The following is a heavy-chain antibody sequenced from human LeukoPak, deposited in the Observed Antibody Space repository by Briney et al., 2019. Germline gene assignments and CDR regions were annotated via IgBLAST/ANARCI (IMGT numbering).Heavy chain of an antibody. V-gene: IGHV5-51*01. CDR2: IYPDDSES. CDR1: GYSFTNYW. Sequence: GESLKISCEASGYSFTNYWIGWVRQMPGKGLEWMGIIYPDDSESKYSPSFQGQVTISADKSISTAYLQWSSLKASDTAMYYCARQVNWYFDLWGRGTLVTVSS. J-gene: IGHJ2*01. CDR3: ARQVNWYFDL.